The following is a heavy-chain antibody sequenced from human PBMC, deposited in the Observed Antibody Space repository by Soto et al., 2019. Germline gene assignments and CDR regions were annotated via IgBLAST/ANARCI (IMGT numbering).Heavy chain of an antibody. J-gene: IGHJ4*02. CDR3: ARAPRSYCSSTSCYVFDY. Sequence: ASVKVSCKASGYTFTSYGISWVRQAPGQGLEWMGWISAYNGNTNYAQKLQGRVTMTTDTSTSTAYMELRSLRSDDTAVYYCARAPRSYCSSTSCYVFDYWGQGTLVTVSS. CDR2: ISAYNGNT. D-gene: IGHD2-2*01. CDR1: GYTFTSYG. V-gene: IGHV1-18*01.